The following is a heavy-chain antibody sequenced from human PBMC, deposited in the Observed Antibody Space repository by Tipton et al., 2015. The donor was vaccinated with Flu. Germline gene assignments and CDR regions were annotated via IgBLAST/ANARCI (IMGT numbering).Heavy chain of an antibody. V-gene: IGHV4-39*07. CDR3: ASKVANWGLWEPLDY. CDR2: VYYTGST. CDR1: GGSIVNSNSH. D-gene: IGHD7-27*01. Sequence: TLSLTCSVSGGSIVNSNSHWGWVRQSPGKGLEWIGSVYYTGSTFYNPSLKNRVTISVDSSKSQFSLRLTSVTAADTAVYYCASKVANWGLWEPLDYWGHGTLVTVSS. J-gene: IGHJ4*01.